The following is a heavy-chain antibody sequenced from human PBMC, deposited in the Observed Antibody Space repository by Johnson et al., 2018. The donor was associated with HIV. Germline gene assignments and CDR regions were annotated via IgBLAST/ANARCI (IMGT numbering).Heavy chain of an antibody. Sequence: QVQLVESGGGVVQPGRSLRLSCAASGFTFSSYAMHWVRQAPGKGLEWVAVISYDGRIPSHADSVKGRFTISRDNAKNSLYLKMNSLRAEDTAVYNCARDPSREEWLLGAFDIWGQGTLVTVSA. V-gene: IGHV3-30*04. CDR1: GFTFSSYA. CDR2: ISYDGRIP. CDR3: ARDPSREEWLLGAFDI. J-gene: IGHJ3*02. D-gene: IGHD3-3*01.